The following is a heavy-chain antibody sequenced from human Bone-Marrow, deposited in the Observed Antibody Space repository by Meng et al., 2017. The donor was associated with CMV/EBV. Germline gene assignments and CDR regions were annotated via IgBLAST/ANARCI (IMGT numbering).Heavy chain of an antibody. CDR1: SCDYY. V-gene: IGHV4-30-4*08. Sequence: SCDYYWSWIRQPPGKGLEWIGYIYYSGSTYYNPSLKSRVTISVDTSKNQFSLKLSSVTAADTAVYYCARGMDIVVVPAAGTNWFDPWGQGTLVTVSS. J-gene: IGHJ5*02. D-gene: IGHD2-2*03. CDR3: ARGMDIVVVPAAGTNWFDP. CDR2: IYYSGST.